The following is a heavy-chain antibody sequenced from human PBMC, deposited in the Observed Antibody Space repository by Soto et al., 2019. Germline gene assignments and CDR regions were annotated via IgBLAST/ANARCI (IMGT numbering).Heavy chain of an antibody. D-gene: IGHD3-10*01. Sequence: GESLKISCKGSGYSFSTYWIAWVRQMPGKGLEWMGIFYPGDSDTRYSPSFQGQVIISADKSITTAYLQWSSLKASDTAIYYCARARPSVIKFFDNWGQGTPVTVSS. CDR3: ARARPSVIKFFDN. J-gene: IGHJ4*02. CDR2: FYPGDSDT. CDR1: GYSFSTYW. V-gene: IGHV5-51*01.